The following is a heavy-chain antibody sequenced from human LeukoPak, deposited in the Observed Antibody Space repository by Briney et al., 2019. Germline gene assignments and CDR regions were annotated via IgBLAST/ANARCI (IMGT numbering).Heavy chain of an antibody. CDR3: ARVGYSSSWYFDY. J-gene: IGHJ4*02. D-gene: IGHD6-13*01. CDR1: GYTFTSNS. V-gene: IGHV7-4-1*02. CDR2: ISTNTGNP. Sequence: ASVKVSCKASGYTFTSNSINWVRQAPGQGLEWMGWISTNTGNPTYAQGFTGRFVFSMDTSVSTAYLEISSLKAEDTAVYYCARVGYSSSWYFDYWGQGTLVTVSS.